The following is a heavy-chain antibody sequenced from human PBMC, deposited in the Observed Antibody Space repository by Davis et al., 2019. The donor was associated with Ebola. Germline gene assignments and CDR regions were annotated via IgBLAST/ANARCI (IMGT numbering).Heavy chain of an antibody. Sequence: SVKVSCKASGGTFSSYAISWVRQAPGQGLEWMGRIIPILGIANYAQKFQGRVTITADKSTSTAYMELSSLRSEDTAVYYCAREGHRRDGYNHPFDYWGQGTLVTVSS. CDR1: GGTFSSYA. D-gene: IGHD5-24*01. J-gene: IGHJ4*02. V-gene: IGHV1-69*04. CDR3: AREGHRRDGYNHPFDY. CDR2: IIPILGIA.